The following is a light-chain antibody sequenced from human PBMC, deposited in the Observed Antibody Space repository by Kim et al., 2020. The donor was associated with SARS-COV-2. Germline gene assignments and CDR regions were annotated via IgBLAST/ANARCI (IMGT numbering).Light chain of an antibody. CDR3: HQSFSPPPT. Sequence: DIQMTQSPSSLSASVGDRVTITCRASQSISTYLNWYHQIPGKAPKLLISAASRLQGGVPSRFSGSGSGTDFTLTISSLQPEDFGTYYCHQSFSPPPTFGQGTKVEIK. CDR1: QSISTY. CDR2: AAS. J-gene: IGKJ1*01. V-gene: IGKV1-39*01.